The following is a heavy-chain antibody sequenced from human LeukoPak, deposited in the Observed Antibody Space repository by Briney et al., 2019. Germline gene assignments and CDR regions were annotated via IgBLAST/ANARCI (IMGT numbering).Heavy chain of an antibody. V-gene: IGHV3-21*01. CDR1: GFTFSSYS. J-gene: IGHJ4*02. CDR3: ARDDYGDYHPFDY. CDR2: ISSSSSYI. Sequence: GGSLGLSCAASGFTFSSYSMNWVRQAPGKGLEWVSSISSSSSYIYYADSVKGRFTISRDNAKNSLYLQMNSLRAEDTAVYYCARDDYGDYHPFDYWGQGTLVTVSS. D-gene: IGHD4-17*01.